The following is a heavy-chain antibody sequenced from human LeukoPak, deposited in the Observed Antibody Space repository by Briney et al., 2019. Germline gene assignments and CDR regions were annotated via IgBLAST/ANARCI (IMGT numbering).Heavy chain of an antibody. Sequence: GASVKVSCKASGYTINGYYMHWVRQAPGQGLEWMGWIYPNSGGTNYAQKFQGRVTMTRDTSISTAYMELSRLRSDDTAVYYCAREFDSSGYYYYYYGMDVWGQGTTVTVSS. J-gene: IGHJ6*02. CDR3: AREFDSSGYYYYYYGMDV. CDR1: GYTINGYY. CDR2: IYPNSGGT. V-gene: IGHV1-2*02. D-gene: IGHD3-22*01.